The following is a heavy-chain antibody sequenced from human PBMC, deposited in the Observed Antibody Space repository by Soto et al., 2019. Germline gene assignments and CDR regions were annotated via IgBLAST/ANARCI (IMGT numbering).Heavy chain of an antibody. CDR2: MNPNSGNT. V-gene: IGHV1-8*01. Sequence: QVQLVQSGAEVKKPGASVKVSCKASGYTFTSYDINWVRQATGQGLEWMGWMNPNSGNTGYAQKFQGRVTINTNTSISTAYMELNSLRSDDTAVYYCARGLVRRRYGGSYRSDYCGQGTLVTVSS. CDR1: GYTFTSYD. CDR3: ARGLVRRRYGGSYRSDY. D-gene: IGHD1-26*01. J-gene: IGHJ4*02.